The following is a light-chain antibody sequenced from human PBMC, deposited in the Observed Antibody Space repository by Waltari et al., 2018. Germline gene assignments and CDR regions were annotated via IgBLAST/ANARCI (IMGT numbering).Light chain of an antibody. J-gene: IGKJ1*01. V-gene: IGKV2-30*02. Sequence: DVVMTQSPRSLSVTLGQPASISCRSRQSLVHRDGDTYFHWFQQRRGHSPRRLINKVSERDPGVPDRFSGSGSGTDFTLEISTVEAEDVGVYYCMQSTHWPPWTFGQGTKVEIK. CDR1: QSLVHRDGDTY. CDR2: KVS. CDR3: MQSTHWPPWT.